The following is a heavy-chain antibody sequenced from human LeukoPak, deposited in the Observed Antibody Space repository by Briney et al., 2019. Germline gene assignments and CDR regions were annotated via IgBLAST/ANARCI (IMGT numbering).Heavy chain of an antibody. J-gene: IGHJ4*02. CDR2: ISPYNGNT. D-gene: IGHD6-13*01. CDR1: GYTFSNYG. V-gene: IGHV1-18*01. CDR3: ARDHSSSWTLSDY. Sequence: ASVKVSCKASGYTFSNYGISWVRQAPGQGLEWMGWISPYNGNTKYAQKLQGRVTMTTDTSTSIVYMDLRSLRSDDTAVYYCARDHSSSWTLSDYWGQGTLVTVSS.